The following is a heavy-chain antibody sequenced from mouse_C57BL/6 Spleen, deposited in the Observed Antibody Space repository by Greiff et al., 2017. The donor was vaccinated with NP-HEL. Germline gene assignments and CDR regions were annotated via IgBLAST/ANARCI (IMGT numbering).Heavy chain of an antibody. CDR2: IYPGDGGT. J-gene: IGHJ4*01. D-gene: IGHD1-1*01. V-gene: IGHV1-80*01. Sequence: QVQLQQSGAELVKPGASVKISCKASGYAFTSYWMNWVKQRPGKGLEWIGEIYPGDGGTNYNGKFKGKATLTADTSSSTAYMQLSSLTSEVSAVYCGARDGDYGRDYYAMDYWGQGTSVTVSS. CDR1: GYAFTSYW. CDR3: ARDGDYGRDYYAMDY.